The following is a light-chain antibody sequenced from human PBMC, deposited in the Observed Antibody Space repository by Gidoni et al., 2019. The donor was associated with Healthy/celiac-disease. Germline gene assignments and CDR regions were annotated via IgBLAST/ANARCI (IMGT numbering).Light chain of an antibody. Sequence: EIVLTQSPGTLSLSPGERATLSCRASQSVSGSYLAWYQQKPGQAPRLVIYGASTRATGIPDRFSGSASGTDFTLTISRLEPDDFAVYYCQQCGTSPPYTFGQGTKLEIK. CDR1: QSVSGSY. CDR2: GAS. CDR3: QQCGTSPPYT. V-gene: IGKV3-20*01. J-gene: IGKJ2*01.